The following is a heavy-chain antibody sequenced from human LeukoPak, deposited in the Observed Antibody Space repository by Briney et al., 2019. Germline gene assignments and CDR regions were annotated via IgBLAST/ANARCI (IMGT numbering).Heavy chain of an antibody. J-gene: IGHJ4*02. V-gene: IGHV3-23*01. Sequence: GGSLRLSCAASGFTFSSYAMTWVRQAPGKGLQWVSTISVSGENTYYADSVRGRFTISRDISKSTLYLQMNSLRDEDTALYYCAKYGSGTYYNGLHWGQGTLVTVSS. CDR1: GFTFSSYA. CDR2: ISVSGENT. D-gene: IGHD3-10*01. CDR3: AKYGSGTYYNGLH.